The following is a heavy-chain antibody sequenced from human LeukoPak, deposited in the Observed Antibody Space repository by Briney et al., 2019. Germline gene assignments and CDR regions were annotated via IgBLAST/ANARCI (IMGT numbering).Heavy chain of an antibody. CDR3: ARAGGVHDTPMDLDY. CDR1: GASISIHY. J-gene: IGHJ4*02. D-gene: IGHD5-18*01. V-gene: IGHV4-59*11. CDR2: FSYSGST. Sequence: PSETLSLTCTVSGASISIHYWSCIRQPPGKGLEWIGDFSYSGSTNYNPSLKSRVTISADTSKNQFSLKLSSVTAADTAAYYCARAGGVHDTPMDLDYWGQGILVTVSS.